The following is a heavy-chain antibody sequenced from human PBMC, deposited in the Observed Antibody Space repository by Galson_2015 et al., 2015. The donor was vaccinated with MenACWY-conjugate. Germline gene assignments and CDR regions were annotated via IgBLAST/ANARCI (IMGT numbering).Heavy chain of an antibody. Sequence: QSGAEVKKPGESLKISCKGSGYSFSTYWIAWVRQLPGKGLEWMGLISPGDSNTRYSPALHGQVTISADKSISTAYLQLHSLQASDTAMYYCARHPPGGGGMDVWGQGTTATVSS. V-gene: IGHV5-51*01. CDR1: GYSFSTYW. D-gene: IGHD3-16*01. J-gene: IGHJ6*02. CDR2: ISPGDSNT. CDR3: ARHPPGGGGMDV.